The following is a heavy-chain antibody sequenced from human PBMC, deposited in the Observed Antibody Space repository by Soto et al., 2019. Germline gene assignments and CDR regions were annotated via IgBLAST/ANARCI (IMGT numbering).Heavy chain of an antibody. Sequence: ASVKGSCKASGYTFNGYYMHWVRLTPGQGLEWMGWINPNSGGTNYAQKFQGWVTMTRDTSISTAYMELSRLRAEDTAVYYCARVYCSGGSCCHLDYWGQGTLVTVSS. D-gene: IGHD2-15*01. CDR2: INPNSGGT. CDR3: ARVYCSGGSCCHLDY. J-gene: IGHJ4*02. CDR1: GYTFNGYY. V-gene: IGHV1-2*04.